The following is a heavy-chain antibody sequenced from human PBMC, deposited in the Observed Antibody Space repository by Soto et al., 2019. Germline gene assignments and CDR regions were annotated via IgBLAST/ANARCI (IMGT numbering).Heavy chain of an antibody. J-gene: IGHJ6*02. V-gene: IGHV3-23*04. CDR1: GFTFDDYA. Sequence: EVQLVESGGDLVQPGRSLRLSCAASGFTFDDYAMHWVRQAPGKGLEWVSGISGSGISTYYTDSVKGRFSISRDNSKNTVFLQMNSLRDEDTAVYYCVKYPVRTASNYYYDMDVWGQGNTVTVYS. CDR2: ISGSGIST. CDR3: VKYPVRTASNYYYDMDV. D-gene: IGHD4-4*01.